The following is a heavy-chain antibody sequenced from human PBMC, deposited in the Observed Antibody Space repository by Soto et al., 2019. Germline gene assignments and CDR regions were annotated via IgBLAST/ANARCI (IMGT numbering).Heavy chain of an antibody. CDR3: AKADWNGDFDY. V-gene: IGHV3-23*01. CDR1: GFSFSGYA. D-gene: IGHD1-1*01. CDR2: ISGSGGST. Sequence: GGSLRLSCAASGFSFSGYAMSWVRQAPGKGLEWVSAISGSGGSTYYADSVKGRFTISRDNSKNTLYLQMNSLRAEDTAVYYCAKADWNGDFDYWGQGTLVTVSS. J-gene: IGHJ4*02.